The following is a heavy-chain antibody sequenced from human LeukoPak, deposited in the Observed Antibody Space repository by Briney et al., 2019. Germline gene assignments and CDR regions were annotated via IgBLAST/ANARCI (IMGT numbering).Heavy chain of an antibody. CDR2: ISGSGGST. J-gene: IGHJ4*02. CDR1: GCTFSRYA. Sequence: GGSLTLSCVASGCTFSRYAMSWVRQAPGKGLEGVSSISGSGGSTYYADSVKGRFTISRDNSKNTLYLQMNSLRAEDTAVYYCAKSGYSYGYYFDYWGQGTLVTVSS. V-gene: IGHV3-23*01. D-gene: IGHD5-18*01. CDR3: AKSGYSYGYYFDY.